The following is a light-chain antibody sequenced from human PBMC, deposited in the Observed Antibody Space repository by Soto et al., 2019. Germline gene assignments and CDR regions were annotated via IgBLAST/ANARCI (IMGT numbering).Light chain of an antibody. CDR2: GAS. CDR3: QQYNNWPRGT. Sequence: EIVMTQSPATLSVSPGERATLSCRASQSVSSNLAWYQQKPGQAPRLLIYGASTRATGIPARFSGSRSGTEFTLTISSLQSEDFAVYYCQQYNNWPRGTFGQGTKV. V-gene: IGKV3-15*01. CDR1: QSVSSN. J-gene: IGKJ1*01.